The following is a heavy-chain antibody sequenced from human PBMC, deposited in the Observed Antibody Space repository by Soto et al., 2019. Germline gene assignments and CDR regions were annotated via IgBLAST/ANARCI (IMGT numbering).Heavy chain of an antibody. D-gene: IGHD3-22*01. CDR2: IYPGDSDV. CDR1: GYSFETNW. J-gene: IGHJ4*02. Sequence: PGESLKISCKGSGYSFETNWIGWVHQMPGKGLEWMGIIYPGDSDVRYSPSFQGQVTISADKSISTAYLQWSSLKASDTAMYYCARLSGSGYYLPFDYWAQGTLDTVSS. V-gene: IGHV5-51*07. CDR3: ARLSGSGYYLPFDY.